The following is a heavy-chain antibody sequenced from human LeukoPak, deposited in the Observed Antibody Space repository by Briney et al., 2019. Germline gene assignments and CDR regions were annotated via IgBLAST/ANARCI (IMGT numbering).Heavy chain of an antibody. CDR1: GYSFTNYW. D-gene: IGHD5-12*01. Sequence: AESPKISCKGSGYSFTNYWIGWVRQMPGKGLEWMGIIYRGDSGTRYSPSFQGHVTISADKSISTAYLQWSSLKASDTAMYYCARSYSGNDPYYYYGMDVWDQGTTVTVSS. J-gene: IGHJ6*02. V-gene: IGHV5-51*01. CDR2: IYRGDSGT. CDR3: ARSYSGNDPYYYYGMDV.